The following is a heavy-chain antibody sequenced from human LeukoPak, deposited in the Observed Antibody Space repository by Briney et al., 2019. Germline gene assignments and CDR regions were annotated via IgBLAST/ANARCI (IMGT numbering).Heavy chain of an antibody. D-gene: IGHD3/OR15-3a*01. J-gene: IGHJ4*02. CDR1: GFTFSNYE. V-gene: IGHV3-48*03. CDR3: TTWTDLYDY. CDR2: ISSSGGTM. Sequence: GGSLRLSCAASGFTFSNYEMNWVRQAPGKGLEWVSYISSSGGTMYYADSVKGRFTISRDNAKNSLYLQMNSLKTEDTAVYYCTTWTDLYDYWGQGTLVTVSS.